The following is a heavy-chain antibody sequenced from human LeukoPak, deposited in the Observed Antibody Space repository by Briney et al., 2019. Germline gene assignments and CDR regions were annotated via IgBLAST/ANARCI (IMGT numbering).Heavy chain of an antibody. J-gene: IGHJ4*02. V-gene: IGHV3-33*01. Sequence: GSLRLSCAASGFTFSSYGMHWVRQAPGKGLEWVAVIWYDGSNKYYADSVKGRFTISRDNSKNTLYLQMNSLRAEDTAVYYCARHKFYCSSTTCYGYYFDYWGQGALVTVSS. CDR1: GFTFSSYG. D-gene: IGHD2-2*01. CDR2: IWYDGSNK. CDR3: ARHKFYCSSTTCYGYYFDY.